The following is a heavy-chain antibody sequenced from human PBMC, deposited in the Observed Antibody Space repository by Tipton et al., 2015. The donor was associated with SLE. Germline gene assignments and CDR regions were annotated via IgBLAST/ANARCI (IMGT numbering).Heavy chain of an antibody. CDR1: GGSISSYY. CDR2: VYYTGTT. V-gene: IGHV4-59*08. J-gene: IGHJ2*01. CDR3: ARLSGDSTWYVDL. Sequence: TLSLTCTVSGGSISSYYWSWIRQPPGKGLEWIGYVYYTGTTDYNPSLKSRATISLNTSKNQFSLELTSVTAADTAVYYCARLSGDSTWYVDLWGRGTLVTVSS. D-gene: IGHD7-27*01.